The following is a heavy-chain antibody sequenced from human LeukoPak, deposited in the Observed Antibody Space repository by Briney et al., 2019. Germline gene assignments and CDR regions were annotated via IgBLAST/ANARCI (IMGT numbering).Heavy chain of an antibody. Sequence: GGSLRLSCVASGFSFDTYAMSWVRQPPGKGLEWVSGISDTGRKRHYTDSVKGRFTISRDNSKNTLHLQMNSLRAEDTAFYFCAKDHDNGDYYYYFDSWGQGTLVTVSS. D-gene: IGHD2-21*02. CDR3: AKDHDNGDYYYYFDS. V-gene: IGHV3-23*01. J-gene: IGHJ4*02. CDR1: GFSFDTYA. CDR2: ISDTGRKR.